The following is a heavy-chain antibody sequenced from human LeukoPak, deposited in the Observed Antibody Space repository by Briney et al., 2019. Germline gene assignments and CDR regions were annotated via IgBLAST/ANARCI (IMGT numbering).Heavy chain of an antibody. J-gene: IGHJ4*02. V-gene: IGHV1-8*01. Sequence: ASVKVSCKASGYTFTSYDINWVRQATGQGLEWMGWMNPNSGNTGYAQKFQGRVTMTRNTSISTAYMELSSLRSEDTAVYYCAKGPFPIAAAATTPFDYWGQGTLVTVSS. CDR2: MNPNSGNT. CDR1: GYTFTSYD. CDR3: AKGPFPIAAAATTPFDY. D-gene: IGHD6-13*01.